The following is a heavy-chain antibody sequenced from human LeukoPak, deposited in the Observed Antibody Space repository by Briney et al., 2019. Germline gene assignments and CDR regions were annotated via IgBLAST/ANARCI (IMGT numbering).Heavy chain of an antibody. V-gene: IGHV3-23*01. J-gene: IGHJ4*02. Sequence: GGSLRLSCAASGFTFSSYAMSWVRQAPGKGLEWVSAISGSGGSTYYADSVKGRFTISRDNSKNTLYLQMNSLRAEDTAVYYCAKDESHSGYDYRSIDYWGQGTLVTVSS. CDR3: AKDESHSGYDYRSIDY. D-gene: IGHD5-12*01. CDR1: GFTFSSYA. CDR2: ISGSGGST.